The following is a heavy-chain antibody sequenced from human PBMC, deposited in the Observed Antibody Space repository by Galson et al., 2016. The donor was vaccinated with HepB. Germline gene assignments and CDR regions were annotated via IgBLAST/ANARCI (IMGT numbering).Heavy chain of an antibody. V-gene: IGHV4-4*02. J-gene: IGHJ4*02. CDR3: ARHVGVPGTRGFDY. CDR1: GGSISSGNW. Sequence: SETLSLTCAVSGGSISSGNWWSWVRQPPGKGLEWIGEIHHSGTANYNPSLEGRGTMSLDKSKNQISLKVTSVTAADTAVYYCARHVGVPGTRGFDYWGQGTLVTVSS. CDR2: IHHSGTA. D-gene: IGHD2-2*01.